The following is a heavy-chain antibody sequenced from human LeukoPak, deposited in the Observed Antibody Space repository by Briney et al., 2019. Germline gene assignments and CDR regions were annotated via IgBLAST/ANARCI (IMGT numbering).Heavy chain of an antibody. D-gene: IGHD5-12*01. J-gene: IGHJ4*02. CDR1: GFTFGNSW. Sequence: GGSLRLSCAASGFTFGNSWVHWVRQAPGKGLVWVSLINADGSTTTYADSVKGRFTISRDNAKNSLYLQMNSLRAEDTAVYYCARLDSGYDFDYWGQGTLVTVSS. CDR2: INADGSTT. CDR3: ARLDSGYDFDY. V-gene: IGHV3-74*01.